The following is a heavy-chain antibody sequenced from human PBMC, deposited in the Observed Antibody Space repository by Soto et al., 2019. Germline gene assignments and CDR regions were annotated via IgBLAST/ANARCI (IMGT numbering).Heavy chain of an antibody. CDR1: VLTFSSYS. CDR3: ARGISYHDFWSGWIHHGGDYGMGV. CDR2: ISSSSSYI. J-gene: IGHJ6*02. Sequence: GGSLSLSCAASVLTFSSYSMNWVRQAPGKGLEWVSSISSSSSYIYYADSVKGRFTISRDNAKNSLYLQMNSLRAEDTAVYYCARGISYHDFWSGWIHHGGDYGMGVWGQGTKVTVYS. V-gene: IGHV3-21*01. D-gene: IGHD3-3*01.